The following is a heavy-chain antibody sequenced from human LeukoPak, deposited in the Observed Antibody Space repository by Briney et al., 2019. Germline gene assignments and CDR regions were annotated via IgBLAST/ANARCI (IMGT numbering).Heavy chain of an antibody. D-gene: IGHD4-17*01. CDR3: ARRGGKNYGDYLLYYYYMDV. CDR1: GGSFSGYY. CDR2: INHSGST. J-gene: IGHJ6*03. Sequence: SETLSLTCAVYGGSFSGYYWSWIRQPPGKGLEWIGEINHSGSTNYNPSLKSRVTMSVDTSKNQFSLKLSSVTAADTAMYYCARRGGKNYGDYLLYYYYMDVWGKGTTVTVSS. V-gene: IGHV4-34*01.